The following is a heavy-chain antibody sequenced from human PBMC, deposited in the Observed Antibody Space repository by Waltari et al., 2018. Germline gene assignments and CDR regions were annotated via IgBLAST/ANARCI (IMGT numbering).Heavy chain of an antibody. V-gene: IGHV3-23*01. Sequence: EVQVLESGGGLAQPGGSLRLSCAASGFTFKNYAMTWVRQAPGKGLEWVSVISGIGTNTYYADSVNGRFTISRDNSKNTLYLQMSSLRAEDTALYYCAKQGDDAFDIWGQGTMVTVSS. D-gene: IGHD2-21*01. CDR2: ISGIGTNT. J-gene: IGHJ3*02. CDR3: AKQGDDAFDI. CDR1: GFTFKNYA.